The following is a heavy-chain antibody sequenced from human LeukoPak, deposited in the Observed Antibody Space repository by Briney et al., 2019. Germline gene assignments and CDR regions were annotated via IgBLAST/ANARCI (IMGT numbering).Heavy chain of an antibody. CDR3: ARSHREGSSSYYFDY. J-gene: IGHJ4*02. Sequence: GGSLRLSCAASGSTFSSYEMNCVRQAPGKGLEWASYISSSGRTMYYADSVKGRFTISRDNAKNTLYLQMNSLRAEDTAIYYCARSHREGSSSYYFDYWGQGTLVTVSS. D-gene: IGHD6-6*01. CDR1: GSTFSSYE. CDR2: ISSSGRTM. V-gene: IGHV3-48*03.